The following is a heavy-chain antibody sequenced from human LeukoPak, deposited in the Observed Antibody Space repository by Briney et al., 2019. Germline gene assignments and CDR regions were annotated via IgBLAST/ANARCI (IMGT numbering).Heavy chain of an antibody. D-gene: IGHD2/OR15-2a*01. CDR1: GIALSNDG. CDR3: LKRGVVILVLLVGFHKEAYYFDP. J-gene: IGHJ5*02. Sequence: GGSLRLSCAVSGIALSNDGLSWVRQVPGKGREWGAGISGSGGSTNLTASVKGRFTISRDKSKNKLYLQCNILTAEDTAGYFFLKRGVVILVLLVGFHKEAYYFDPWGQGLLVTVSS. CDR2: ISGSGGST. V-gene: IGHV3-23*01.